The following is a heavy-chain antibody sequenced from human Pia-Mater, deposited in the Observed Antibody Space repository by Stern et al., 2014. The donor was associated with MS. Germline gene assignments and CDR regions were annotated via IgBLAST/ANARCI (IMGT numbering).Heavy chain of an antibody. CDR1: GYTFTTYY. J-gene: IGHJ4*02. CDR2: INTSDGDT. V-gene: IGHV1-46*01. D-gene: IGHD1-1*01. Sequence: VQLVQSGAEVKKPGASVNISCVTSGYTFTTYYVHWVRQAPGQGLEWMGIINTSDGDTYHTRKFQDRATVTRDTSGSTVYLKLSSLKSEDTAVYYCARQRTTGHMDFDYWGQGTLVTVSS. CDR3: ARQRTTGHMDFDY.